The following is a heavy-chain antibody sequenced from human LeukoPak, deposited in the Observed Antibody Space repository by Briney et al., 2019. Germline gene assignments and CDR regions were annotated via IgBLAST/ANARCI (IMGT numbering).Heavy chain of an antibody. CDR2: IFYTGST. CDR3: ARVESISEPTATFYFDY. D-gene: IGHD6-6*01. CDR1: GGSLSSGSSY. Sequence: SETLSLTCTVSGGSLSSGSSYWSWIRQHPGKGLEWIGYIFYTGSTYYNPSLNSRINISVVTSKNQFSLQLSSVTAADTAVYYCARVESISEPTATFYFDYWGQGTLVTVSS. V-gene: IGHV4-31*03. J-gene: IGHJ4*02.